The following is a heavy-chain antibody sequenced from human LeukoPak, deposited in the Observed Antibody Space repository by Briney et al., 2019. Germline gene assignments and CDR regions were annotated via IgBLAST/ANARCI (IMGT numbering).Heavy chain of an antibody. Sequence: PGGSLRLSCAASGFTFSSYAMSWVRQAPGKGLEWVSAISGSGGSTYYADSVKCRFTISRDNSKNTLYLQMNSLRAEDTAVYYCARDGDIVAYNRNWFDPWGQGTLVTVSS. V-gene: IGHV3-23*01. J-gene: IGHJ5*02. CDR1: GFTFSSYA. D-gene: IGHD5-12*01. CDR3: ARDGDIVAYNRNWFDP. CDR2: ISGSGGST.